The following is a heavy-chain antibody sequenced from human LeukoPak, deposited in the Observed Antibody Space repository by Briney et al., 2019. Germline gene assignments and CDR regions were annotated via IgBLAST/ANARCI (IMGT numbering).Heavy chain of an antibody. CDR1: RGTFSSYA. V-gene: IGHV1-69*05. J-gene: IGHJ4*02. D-gene: IGHD3-22*01. CDR2: IIPIFGTA. Sequence: SVKGSCEASRGTFSSYAISWVRQAPGQGLEWMGRIIPIFGTANYAQKFQGRVTITTDESTSAAYMELSSLRSEDTAVYYCARDRGFYDSSGYPFDYWGQGTLVTVSS. CDR3: ARDRGFYDSSGYPFDY.